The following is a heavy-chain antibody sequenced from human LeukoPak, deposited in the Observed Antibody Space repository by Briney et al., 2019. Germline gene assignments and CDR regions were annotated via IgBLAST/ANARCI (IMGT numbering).Heavy chain of an antibody. Sequence: GGSLRLSCAASGFSFSSYGMSWVRQAPGKGLEWVSVISGRGGSTYYADSVKGRFTISRDNSKNTLYLQMNSLRAEDTAVYYCARSPDGFDYWGQGTLVTVSS. CDR2: ISGRGGST. CDR1: GFSFSSYG. CDR3: ARSPDGFDY. J-gene: IGHJ4*02. V-gene: IGHV3-23*01.